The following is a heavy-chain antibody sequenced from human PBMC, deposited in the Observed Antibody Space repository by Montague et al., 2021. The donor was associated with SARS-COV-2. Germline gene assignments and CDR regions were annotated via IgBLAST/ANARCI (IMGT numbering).Heavy chain of an antibody. Sequence: SVKVSCKASGYTFTSYGISWVRQAPGQGLEWMGWVSAYNGDTHYVQKLQDRVTMTTVTSTSTAYMELRSLTSDDTAMYYCARRGFYFWFDPWGQGTLVTVSS. V-gene: IGHV1-18*01. J-gene: IGHJ5*02. CDR1: GYTFTSYG. CDR3: ARRGFYFWFDP. D-gene: IGHD2/OR15-2a*01. CDR2: VSAYNGDT.